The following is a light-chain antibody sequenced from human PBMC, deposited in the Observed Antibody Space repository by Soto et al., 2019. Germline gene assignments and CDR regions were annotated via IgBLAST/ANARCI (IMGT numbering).Light chain of an antibody. CDR2: WAS. Sequence: DIVMTQSPDSLAVSLGERATINCESSQSIFHRSNNKNYLAWYQQKPGQHPKLLIYWASTRESGVPDRFSGRGSGTDFTLTISSLQAEDVAVYFCQQYFSTPLTFGGGTKVEIK. J-gene: IGKJ4*01. V-gene: IGKV4-1*01. CDR3: QQYFSTPLT. CDR1: QSIFHRSNNKNY.